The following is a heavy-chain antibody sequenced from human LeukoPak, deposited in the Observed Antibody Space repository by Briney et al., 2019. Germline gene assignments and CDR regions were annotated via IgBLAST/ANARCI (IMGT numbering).Heavy chain of an antibody. J-gene: IGHJ6*03. CDR2: IYSGGTT. CDR1: GFTVSINY. CDR3: ARDKVWDYFYYYMDV. D-gene: IGHD3-16*01. Sequence: GGSLRLSCAASGFTVSINYMTWVRQAPGKGLEWVSVIYSGGTTYYADSVKGRFTISRDSSKNTLYLQMNNLRAEDTAVYYCARDKVWDYFYYYMDVWGKGTTVTVSS. V-gene: IGHV3-53*01.